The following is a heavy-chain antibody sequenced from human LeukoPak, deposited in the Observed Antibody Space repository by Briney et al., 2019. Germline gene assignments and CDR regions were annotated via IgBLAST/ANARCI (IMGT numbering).Heavy chain of an antibody. Sequence: YPGGSLRLSCAASGFTFNTYAMNWVRQAPGKGLEWVSSITGDGDSTYYADSVRGRFTISRDNSKNTLYLQMHSLRAEDTAVYYCASRVASGYWGQGILVTVSS. D-gene: IGHD1-14*01. CDR1: GFTFNTYA. V-gene: IGHV3-23*01. CDR3: ASRVASGY. CDR2: ITGDGDST. J-gene: IGHJ4*02.